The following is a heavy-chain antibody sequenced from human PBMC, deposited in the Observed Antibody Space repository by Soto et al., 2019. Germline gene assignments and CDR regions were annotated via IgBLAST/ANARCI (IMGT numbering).Heavy chain of an antibody. CDR3: AKSSSGWTDLDY. CDR2: ISYDGSNK. CDR1: GFTFSSYG. D-gene: IGHD6-19*01. J-gene: IGHJ4*02. Sequence: QVQLVESGGGVVQPGRSLRLSCAASGFTFSSYGMHWVRQAPGKGLEWVAVISYDGSNKYYADSVKGRFTISRDNYKNTLYLQMNSLRAEDTAVYYCAKSSSGWTDLDYWGQGTLVTVSS. V-gene: IGHV3-30*18.